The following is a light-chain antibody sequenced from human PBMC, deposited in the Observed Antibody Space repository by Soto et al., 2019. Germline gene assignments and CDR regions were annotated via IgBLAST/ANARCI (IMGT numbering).Light chain of an antibody. Sequence: QSVLTQPPSASWTPGQRVTISCSGSSSNIGSNTVNWYQQLPGTAPKLLIYSNNQRPSGVPDRFSGSKSGTSASRAISGLQSEDEADDYCAAWDDNLNCLVFGGGTKLTVL. CDR1: SSNIGSNT. CDR2: SNN. CDR3: AAWDDNLNCLV. V-gene: IGLV1-44*01. J-gene: IGLJ2*01.